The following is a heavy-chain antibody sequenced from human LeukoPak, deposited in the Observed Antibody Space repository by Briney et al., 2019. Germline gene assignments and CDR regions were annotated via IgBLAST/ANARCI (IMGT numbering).Heavy chain of an antibody. CDR3: ARAGTGWDAFDI. CDR1: GGSISSSSYY. CDR2: IYYSGST. V-gene: IGHV4-39*07. Sequence: SSETLSLTCTVSGGSISSSSYYWGWIRQPPGKGLEWIGSIYYSGSTNYNPSLKSRVTISVDTSKNQFSLKLSSVTAADTAVYYCARAGTGWDAFDIWGQGTMVTVSS. J-gene: IGHJ3*02. D-gene: IGHD6-13*01.